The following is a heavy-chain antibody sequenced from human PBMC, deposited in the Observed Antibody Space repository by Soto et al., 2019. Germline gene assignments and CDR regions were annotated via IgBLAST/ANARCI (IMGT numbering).Heavy chain of an antibody. V-gene: IGHV4-34*01. CDR3: ARGSSTGTSGGYFQH. Sequence: PSETLSLTCAVYGGSLSGYYWSWSRQPPGKGVEGIGEINHSGSTNYNPSLKSRVTISVDTSKNQFSLKLSSVTAADTAVYYCARGSSTGTSGGYFQHWGQGTLVTVSS. CDR1: GGSLSGYY. CDR2: INHSGST. J-gene: IGHJ1*01. D-gene: IGHD1-1*01.